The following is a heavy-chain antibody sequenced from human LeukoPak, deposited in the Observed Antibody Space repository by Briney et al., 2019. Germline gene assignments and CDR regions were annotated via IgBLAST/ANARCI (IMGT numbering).Heavy chain of an antibody. V-gene: IGHV4-59*01. CDR2: IYYSGST. D-gene: IGHD1-26*01. J-gene: IGHJ3*02. CDR3: ARGVGANDDAFDI. CDR1: GGSIGSYY. Sequence: SETLSLTCTVSGGSIGSYYWSLIRQPPGKGLEWIGYIYYSGSTNYNPSLKSRVTISVDTSKNQFSLKLSSVTAADTAVYYCARGVGANDDAFDIWGQGTMVTVSS.